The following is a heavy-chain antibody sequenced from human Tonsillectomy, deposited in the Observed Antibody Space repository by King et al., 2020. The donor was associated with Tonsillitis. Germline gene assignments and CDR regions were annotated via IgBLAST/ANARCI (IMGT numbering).Heavy chain of an antibody. V-gene: IGHV4-39*01. CDR3: ARKFGFLEWLGWFDP. D-gene: IGHD3-3*01. CDR2: IYHSGST. Sequence: LQLQESGPGLVKPSETLSLTCTVSGGSISSSSYFWGWIRQPPGKGLEWIGSIYHSGSTYYNPSLKSRVTISVDTSKNQFSLNLSSVTAADTAVYFCARKFGFLEWLGWFDPWGQGTLVTVSS. CDR1: GGSISSSSYF. J-gene: IGHJ5*02.